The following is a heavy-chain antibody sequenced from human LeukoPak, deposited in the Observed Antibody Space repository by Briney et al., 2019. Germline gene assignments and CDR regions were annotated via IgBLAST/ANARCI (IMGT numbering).Heavy chain of an antibody. CDR1: GFTVSSNY. Sequence: GGSLRLSCAASGFTVSSNYMSWVRQASGKGLEWVGRIRRKANDYATTYAASVRGRFTISRDDARNTVFLEMNSLKVEDTAVYYCNRKGYSENSGQDYWGQGTLVTVSS. CDR2: IRRKANDYAT. D-gene: IGHD4-11*01. V-gene: IGHV3-73*01. CDR3: NRKGYSENSGQDY. J-gene: IGHJ4*02.